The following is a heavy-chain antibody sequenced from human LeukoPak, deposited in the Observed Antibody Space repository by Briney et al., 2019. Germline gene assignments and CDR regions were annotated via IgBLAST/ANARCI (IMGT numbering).Heavy chain of an antibody. Sequence: SVKVSCKASGFTFTSSAMQWVRQARGQRLEWIGWIVVGSGNTNYAQKFQERVTITRDMSTSTAYMELSSLRSEDTAVYYCAADPGIWYSSSWPLDVWGQGTTVTVSS. V-gene: IGHV1-58*02. CDR2: IVVGSGNT. J-gene: IGHJ6*02. CDR1: GFTFTSSA. D-gene: IGHD6-13*01. CDR3: AADPGIWYSSSWPLDV.